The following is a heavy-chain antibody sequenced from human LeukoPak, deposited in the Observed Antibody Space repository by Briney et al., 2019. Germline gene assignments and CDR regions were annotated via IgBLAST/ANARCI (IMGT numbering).Heavy chain of an antibody. CDR2: INPNSGGT. Sequence: ASVKVSCKASGYTFTGYYMHWVRQAPGQGLEWMGWINPNSGGTNYAQKFQGRVTMTRDTSISTAYMELSRLRSDDTAVYYCARRRGKLSIAVAAHGDHDAFDIWGQGTMVTVSS. CDR1: GYTFTGYY. J-gene: IGHJ3*02. V-gene: IGHV1-2*02. D-gene: IGHD6-19*01. CDR3: ARRRGKLSIAVAAHGDHDAFDI.